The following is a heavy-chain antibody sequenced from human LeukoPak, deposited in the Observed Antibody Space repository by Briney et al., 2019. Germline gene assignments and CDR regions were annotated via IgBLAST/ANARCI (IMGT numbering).Heavy chain of an antibody. CDR3: ARDRGDGYDYFWDY. J-gene: IGHJ4*02. V-gene: IGHV4-39*07. CDR2: ISCSGST. D-gene: IGHD5-12*01. CDR1: GGSINSCTYS. Sequence: SETLSLTCTVSGGSINSCTYSWGWIRQPPGKGLEWIGSISCSGSTYYNPSLKSRVTISVDTSKNQFSLKLSSVTAADTAVYYCARDRGDGYDYFWDYWGQGTLVTVSS.